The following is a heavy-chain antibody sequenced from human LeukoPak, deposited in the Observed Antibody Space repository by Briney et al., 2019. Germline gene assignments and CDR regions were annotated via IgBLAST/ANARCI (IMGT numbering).Heavy chain of an antibody. J-gene: IGHJ6*03. Sequence: GGSLRLSCAASEFTFSLSGMHWVRQAPGKGLEWVAFIRYDGSNKYYADSVKGRFAISRDNSKNALYLQMNSLRPEDTAVYYCAKSPPVYYYMDVWGKGTTVTVSS. V-gene: IGHV3-30*02. CDR3: AKSPPVYYYMDV. CDR2: IRYDGSNK. CDR1: EFTFSLSG.